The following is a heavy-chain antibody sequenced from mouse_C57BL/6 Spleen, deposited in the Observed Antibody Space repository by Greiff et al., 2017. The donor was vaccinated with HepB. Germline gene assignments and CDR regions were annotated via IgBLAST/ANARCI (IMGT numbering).Heavy chain of an antibody. Sequence: DVQLQESGAELVKPGASVKLSCTASGFNIKDYYMHWVKQRTEQGLEWIGRIDPEDGETKYAPKFQGKATITADTSSNTAYLQLSSLTSEDTAVYYCARGDDYDELDYAMDYWGQGTSVTVSS. D-gene: IGHD2-4*01. CDR2: IDPEDGET. J-gene: IGHJ4*01. CDR3: ARGDDYDELDYAMDY. CDR1: GFNIKDYY. V-gene: IGHV14-2*01.